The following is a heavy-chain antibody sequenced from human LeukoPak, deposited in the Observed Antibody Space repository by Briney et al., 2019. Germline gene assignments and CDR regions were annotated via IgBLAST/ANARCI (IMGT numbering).Heavy chain of an antibody. CDR1: GFTFSSYS. Sequence: GSLRLSCAASGFTFSSYSMNWVRQAPGKGLEWVSSISSSSSYIYYADSVKGRFTISRDNSKNTLYLQMNSLRAEDTAVYYCAKHGVGSGSYPWYYYYGMDVWGQGTTVTVSS. V-gene: IGHV3-21*04. J-gene: IGHJ6*02. D-gene: IGHD3-10*01. CDR3: AKHGVGSGSYPWYYYYGMDV. CDR2: ISSSSSYI.